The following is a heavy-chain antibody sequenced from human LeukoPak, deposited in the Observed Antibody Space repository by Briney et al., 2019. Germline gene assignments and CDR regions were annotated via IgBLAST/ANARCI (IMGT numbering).Heavy chain of an antibody. J-gene: IGHJ4*02. V-gene: IGHV4-59*01. CDR2: IYYSGIT. CDR1: GGSINNYY. Sequence: SSETLSLTCTVSGGSINNYYWSCIRQPPGKGLEWIGYIYYSGITNSNPSLKSRVTLSVDTSKNRLSLKLRSVTAADTAVYYCARALRGTDFDYWGQGTLVTVSS. CDR3: ARALRGTDFDY. D-gene: IGHD2-15*01.